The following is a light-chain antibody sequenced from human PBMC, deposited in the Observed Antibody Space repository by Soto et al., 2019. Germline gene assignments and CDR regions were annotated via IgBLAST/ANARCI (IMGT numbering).Light chain of an antibody. CDR3: QQYNSYPYT. Sequence: DIAMTQSPSTLSASVGDRVTITCRASQSIRSWLAWYQQRSGKAPKLLIYKASNLDSGVPSRFTGSGSGTEFTLTISSLQPDDFATYHCQQYNSYPYTFGQGTKLEIK. J-gene: IGKJ2*01. V-gene: IGKV1-5*03. CDR2: KAS. CDR1: QSIRSW.